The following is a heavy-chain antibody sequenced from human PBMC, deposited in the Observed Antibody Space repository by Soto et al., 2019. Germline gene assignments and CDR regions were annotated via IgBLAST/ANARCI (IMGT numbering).Heavy chain of an antibody. V-gene: IGHV3-23*01. CDR1: GFTFSSYA. Sequence: GGSLRLSCAASGFTFSSYAMSWVRQAPGKGLEWVSAISGSGGSTYYADSVKGRFTISRDNSKNTLYLQMNSLRAEDTAVYYCAKVLYDYVWGSYRYPYYFDYWGQGTLVTVSS. CDR3: AKVLYDYVWGSYRYPYYFDY. D-gene: IGHD3-16*02. J-gene: IGHJ4*02. CDR2: ISGSGGST.